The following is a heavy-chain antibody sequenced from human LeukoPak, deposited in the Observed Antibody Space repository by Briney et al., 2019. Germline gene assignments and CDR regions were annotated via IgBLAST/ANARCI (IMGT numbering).Heavy chain of an antibody. CDR3: ARGGGYYGSGSYFGNMDV. Sequence: GGSLRLSCAASGFTFSRYDMHWDRQTRGKGLEWFSVIGTAGDTNYPGSVKGRFTISRDNAKNSLYLQMNSLRAEDTALYHCARGGGYYGSGSYFGNMDVWGKGTTVTISS. V-gene: IGHV3-13*01. D-gene: IGHD3-10*01. CDR2: IGTAGDT. CDR1: GFTFSRYD. J-gene: IGHJ6*03.